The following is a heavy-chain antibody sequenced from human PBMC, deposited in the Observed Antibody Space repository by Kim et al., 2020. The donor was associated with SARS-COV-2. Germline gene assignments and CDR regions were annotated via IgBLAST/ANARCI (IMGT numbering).Heavy chain of an antibody. J-gene: IGHJ3*02. V-gene: IGHV4-59*01. CDR3: ARFFADAFDI. CDR2: TT. Sequence: TTNYNPSLKSRVTISVDTSKNQFSLKLSSVTAADTAVYYCARFFADAFDIWGQGTMVTVSS.